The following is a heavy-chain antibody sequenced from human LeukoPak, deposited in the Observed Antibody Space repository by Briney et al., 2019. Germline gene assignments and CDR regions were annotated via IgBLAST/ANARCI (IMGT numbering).Heavy chain of an antibody. Sequence: GWSLRLSCASSGFTFSSYAMSWVRQAPGKGLEWVSAISGSGGSTYYADSVKGRFTISRDNSKNTLYLQMNSLRAEDTAVYYCAKGGPRGKLFQNFDYWGQGTLVTVSS. CDR2: ISGSGGST. D-gene: IGHD3-10*01. V-gene: IGHV3-23*01. CDR1: GFTFSSYA. J-gene: IGHJ4*02. CDR3: AKGGPRGKLFQNFDY.